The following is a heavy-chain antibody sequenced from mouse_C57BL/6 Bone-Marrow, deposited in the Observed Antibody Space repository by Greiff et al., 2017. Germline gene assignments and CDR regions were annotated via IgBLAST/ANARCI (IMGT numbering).Heavy chain of an antibody. CDR1: GYSFTGYY. J-gene: IGHJ4*01. Sequence: EVKLMESGPELVKPGASVKISCKASGYSFTGYYMNWVKQSPEKSLEWIGEINPSTGGTTYNQKFKAKATLTVDKSSSTAYMQLKSLTSEDSAVYYCARDYGNYVYAMDYWGQGTSVTVSS. CDR3: ARDYGNYVYAMDY. V-gene: IGHV1-42*01. D-gene: IGHD2-1*01. CDR2: INPSTGGT.